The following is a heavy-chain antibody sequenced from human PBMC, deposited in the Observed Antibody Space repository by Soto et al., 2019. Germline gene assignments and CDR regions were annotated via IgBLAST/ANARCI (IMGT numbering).Heavy chain of an antibody. CDR3: AKEPVGIAVAGGY. D-gene: IGHD6-19*01. V-gene: IGHV3-23*01. CDR1: GFTFSSYA. CDR2: ISGSGGST. Sequence: PGGALRLSCAASGFTFSSYAMSWVRHAPGKGLEWVSAISGSGGSTYYADSVKGRFTISRDNSKNTLYLQMNSLRAEDTAVHYCAKEPVGIAVAGGYWGQGTLVTVSS. J-gene: IGHJ4*02.